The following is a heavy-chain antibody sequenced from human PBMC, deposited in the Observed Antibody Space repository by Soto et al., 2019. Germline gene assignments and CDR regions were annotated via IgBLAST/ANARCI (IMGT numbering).Heavy chain of an antibody. CDR2: LNPGGDTT. V-gene: IGHV1-46*03. Sequence: QVQLVQSGAEVTKPGASVKVSCKASGYTFTSYHMHWVRQAPGQGLEWMGTLNPGGDTTAHAQKFQGRVTMARDTSTRPVYMEVTSLRSEDTAVYYCIRGGTIVGSIAPFAYWGQGTLVTVSS. CDR3: IRGGTIVGSIAPFAY. D-gene: IGHD1-26*01. J-gene: IGHJ4*02. CDR1: GYTFTSYH.